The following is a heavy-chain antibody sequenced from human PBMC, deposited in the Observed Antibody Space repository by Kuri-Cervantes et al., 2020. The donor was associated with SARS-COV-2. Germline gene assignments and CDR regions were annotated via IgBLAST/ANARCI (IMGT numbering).Heavy chain of an antibody. CDR2: SFYSGST. Sequence: ESLKISCTVSGGSITSDYLWGWIRQPPGKGLEWIGNSFYSGSTFYNPSLKSRVTISVDTSKNQFSLELNSVTAADTAVYYCARATLVRYFDCLSQGTTVTVSS. V-gene: IGHV4-39*01. D-gene: IGHD2-2*01. J-gene: IGHJ4*03. CDR1: GGSITSDYL. CDR3: ARATLVRYFDC.